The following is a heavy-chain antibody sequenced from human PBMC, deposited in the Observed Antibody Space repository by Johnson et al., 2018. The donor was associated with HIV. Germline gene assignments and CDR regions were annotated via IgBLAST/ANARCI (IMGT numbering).Heavy chain of an antibody. J-gene: IGHJ3*02. Sequence: QVQLVESGGGVVQPGRSLRLSCAASGFTFSSYAMHWVRQAPGKGLEWVAVISYDGSNKYYADSVKGRFTISRDNSKNTLYLQTNSLRVEDTAVYYCARDREYGLAWGWALDIWGQGTMVTVSS. CDR3: ARDREYGLAWGWALDI. D-gene: IGHD6-19*01. CDR1: GFTFSSYA. V-gene: IGHV3-30*04. CDR2: ISYDGSNK.